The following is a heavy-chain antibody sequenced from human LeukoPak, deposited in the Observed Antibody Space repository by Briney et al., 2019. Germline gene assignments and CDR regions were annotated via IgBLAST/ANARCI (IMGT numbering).Heavy chain of an antibody. CDR1: GYTFTSYD. V-gene: IGHV1-8*01. Sequence: ASVKVSCKDSGYTFTSYDINWVRQATGQGLEWMGWMNPNSGNTGYAQKFQGRVTMTRDTSISTAYMELSRLRSDDTAVYYCARDNSMIVAGRPPDAFDIWGQGTMVTVSS. CDR3: ARDNSMIVAGRPPDAFDI. J-gene: IGHJ3*02. CDR2: MNPNSGNT. D-gene: IGHD3-22*01.